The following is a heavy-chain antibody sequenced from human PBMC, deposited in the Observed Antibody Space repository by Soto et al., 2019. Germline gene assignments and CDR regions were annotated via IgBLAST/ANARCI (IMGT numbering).Heavy chain of an antibody. CDR1: GFTFRSYW. Sequence: EVQLVESGGGLVQPGGSLRLSCAASGFTFRSYWMHWVRQAPGKGLAWVARISSDGSSTSYADSVKGRFTISRDNAKNTLYLQMNSLRAEDTAVYYCALKHCSSWAYFYYYMDVWGKGTTVTVSS. CDR2: ISSDGSST. CDR3: ALKHCSSWAYFYYYMDV. D-gene: IGHD6-13*01. J-gene: IGHJ6*03. V-gene: IGHV3-74*01.